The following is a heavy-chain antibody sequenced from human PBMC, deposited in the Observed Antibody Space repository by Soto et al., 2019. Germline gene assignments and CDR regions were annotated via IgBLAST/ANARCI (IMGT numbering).Heavy chain of an antibody. V-gene: IGHV1-69*13. CDR3: ATGSFTSTGGRIGYHYNAMDV. D-gene: IGHD1-1*01. J-gene: IGHJ6*02. CDR2: IIPIFGPA. Sequence: GASVKVSCKSSGGTFSSHSINWGRQAPGQGLEWMGGIIPIFGPANFAKKFQGRVTITADESTTTAYMELSSLTSEDTAVYYCATGSFTSTGGRIGYHYNAMDVWGQGTTVTVSS. CDR1: GGTFSSHS.